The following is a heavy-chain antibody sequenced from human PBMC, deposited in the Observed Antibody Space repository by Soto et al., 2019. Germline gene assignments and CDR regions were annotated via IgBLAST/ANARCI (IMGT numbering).Heavy chain of an antibody. CDR2: INHSGST. Sequence: SETLSLTCAVYGGSFSGYYWSWIRPPPGKGLEWIGEINHSGSTNYNPSLKSRVTISVDTSKNQFSLKLSSVTAADTAVYYCARSRPDIVVVPAALCWFDPWGQGTLVTVSS. CDR1: GGSFSGYY. CDR3: ARSRPDIVVVPAALCWFDP. J-gene: IGHJ5*02. D-gene: IGHD2-2*01. V-gene: IGHV4-34*01.